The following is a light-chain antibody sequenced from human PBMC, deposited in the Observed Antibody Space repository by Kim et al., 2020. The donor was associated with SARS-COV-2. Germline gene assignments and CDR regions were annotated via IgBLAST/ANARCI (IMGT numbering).Light chain of an antibody. CDR3: QQYGSSPYT. CDR2: RAS. CDR1: QSVSSSY. V-gene: IGKV3-20*01. J-gene: IGKJ2*01. Sequence: EIVLTQSPGTLSLSPGERATLSCRASQSVSSSYLAWYQQKPGQAPRLLIFRASTRATGIPDRFSGSESGTDFSLTISRLEPEDFAMYYCQQYGSSPYTFGQETKLEI.